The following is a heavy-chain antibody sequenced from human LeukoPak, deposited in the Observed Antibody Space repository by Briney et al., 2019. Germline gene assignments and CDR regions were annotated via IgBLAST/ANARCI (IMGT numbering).Heavy chain of an antibody. CDR1: GGSISSYY. CDR3: ARGFRGYIDY. D-gene: IGHD5-18*01. J-gene: IGHJ4*02. Sequence: SETLSLTCTVSGGSISSYYWSWVRQPPGKGLEWIGCIYYSGSTNYNPSLKSRVTISVDTSRNQFSLKLSSVTAADTAVYYCARGFRGYIDYWGQGALVTVSS. CDR2: IYYSGST. V-gene: IGHV4-59*01.